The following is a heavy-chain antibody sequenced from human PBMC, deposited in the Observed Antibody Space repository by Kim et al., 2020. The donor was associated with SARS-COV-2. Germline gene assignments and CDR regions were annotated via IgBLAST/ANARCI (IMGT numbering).Heavy chain of an antibody. J-gene: IGHJ4*01. CDR1: GFTFSNYA. CDR2: MSGNGNT. D-gene: IGHD6-19*01. CDR3: AKDGGGPLTGGWSYFDS. Sequence: GGSLRLSCAASGFTFSNYAMTWVRQAPGKGLEWVSSMSGNGNTYYTDSVKGRFTISRDNPTNPVFLQLISLRAEDTAVYFCAKDGGGPLTGGWSYFDSW. V-gene: IGHV3-23*01.